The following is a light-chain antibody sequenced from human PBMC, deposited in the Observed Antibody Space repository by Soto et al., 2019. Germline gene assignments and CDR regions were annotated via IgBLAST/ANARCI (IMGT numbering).Light chain of an antibody. Sequence: ESVLTQSPGTLSLSPGERANLSCRASQSLSSTFLAWYQHKPGQAPRVLIYAASRRATGIPDRFSGSGYGTDFTLTISRLEPVDFALYYCQQNYSSWTFGQGTKVDMK. J-gene: IGKJ1*01. CDR3: QQNYSSWT. CDR1: QSLSSTF. V-gene: IGKV3-20*01. CDR2: AAS.